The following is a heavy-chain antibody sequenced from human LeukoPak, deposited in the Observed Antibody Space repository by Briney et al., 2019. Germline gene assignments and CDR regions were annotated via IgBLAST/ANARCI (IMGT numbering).Heavy chain of an antibody. D-gene: IGHD2-2*01. CDR1: GYTFTSYG. CDR3: ARDSWAYCSSTSCYGGGDY. V-gene: IGHV1-18*01. Sequence: GASVKVSCKASGYTFTSYGISWVRQAPGQGLEWMGWISAYNGNTNYAQKLQGRVTMTTDTSTSTAYMELRSLRSDDTAVYYCARDSWAYCSSTSCYGGGDYWGQGNLVTVSS. J-gene: IGHJ4*02. CDR2: ISAYNGNT.